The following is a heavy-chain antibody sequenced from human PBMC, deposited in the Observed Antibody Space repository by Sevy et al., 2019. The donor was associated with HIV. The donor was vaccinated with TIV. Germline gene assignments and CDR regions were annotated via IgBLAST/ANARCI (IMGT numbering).Heavy chain of an antibody. CDR2: IPYDGNLK. J-gene: IGHJ6*02. D-gene: IGHD3-22*01. CDR3: VKAPNDYDNSGSAGLEV. V-gene: IGHV3-30*18. CDR1: GFTFNFYG. Sequence: EGSLRLSCAASGFTFNFYGMHWVRQAPGKELEWVALIPYDGNLKYYADSAKGRFTISRDNSKNTLYLQMNSLRPEDKAVYYCVKAPNDYDNSGSAGLEVWGQGTTVTVSS.